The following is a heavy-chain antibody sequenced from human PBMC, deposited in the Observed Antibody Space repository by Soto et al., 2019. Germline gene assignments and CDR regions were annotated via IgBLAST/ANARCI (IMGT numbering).Heavy chain of an antibody. D-gene: IGHD3-3*01. J-gene: IGHJ6*02. CDR2: ISSSSSYI. CDR1: GFTFSSYS. Sequence: PGGSLRLSCAASGFTFSSYSMNWVRQAPGKGLEWVSSISSSSSYIYYADSVKGRFTISRDNAKNSLYLQMNSLRAEDTAVYYFARDVTLKSGLLFVNGMDVWGQGTTVTVSS. V-gene: IGHV3-21*01. CDR3: ARDVTLKSGLLFVNGMDV.